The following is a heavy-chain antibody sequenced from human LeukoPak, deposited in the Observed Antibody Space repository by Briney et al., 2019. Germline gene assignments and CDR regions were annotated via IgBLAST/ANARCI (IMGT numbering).Heavy chain of an antibody. Sequence: PGGSLRLSCAASGFTFSSYDMHWVRQGTGKGLEWVSAIGTAGDTYYPGSVKGRFTTSRENAKNSLYLQMNSLRVGDTAVYYCARGRGWGTFDIWGQGTTVTVSS. D-gene: IGHD3-10*01. CDR2: IGTAGDT. CDR3: ARGRGWGTFDI. J-gene: IGHJ3*02. CDR1: GFTFSSYD. V-gene: IGHV3-13*04.